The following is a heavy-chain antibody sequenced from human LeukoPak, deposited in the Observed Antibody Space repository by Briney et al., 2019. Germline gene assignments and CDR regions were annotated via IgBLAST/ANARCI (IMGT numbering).Heavy chain of an antibody. J-gene: IGHJ4*02. CDR1: GFTFSSYD. D-gene: IGHD6-19*01. CDR2: ISSNGGTT. V-gene: IGHV3-64D*09. CDR3: VKGGYSSGWFPYSFDY. Sequence: GGSLRLSCSASGFTFSSYDMFWVRQASGKGLEYVSVISSNGGTTYYADSVKGRFTISRDNSKNTLYLQMTSLRPEDTAVYYCVKGGYSSGWFPYSFDYWGQGTLVTVSS.